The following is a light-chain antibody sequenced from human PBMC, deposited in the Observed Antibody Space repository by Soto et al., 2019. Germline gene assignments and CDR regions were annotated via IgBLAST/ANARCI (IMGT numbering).Light chain of an antibody. V-gene: IGLV2-14*03. CDR3: SSYTTSSTLV. J-gene: IGLJ3*02. Sequence: QSVLTQPASVSGSPGQSITISCTGTSSDIGGYNFVSWYQQHPGKAPKLMIYDVTNRPPGLSDRFSGSKSGNTAFLTISGLQAEDEADYYCSSYTTSSTLVFGGGTKLTVL. CDR2: DVT. CDR1: SSDIGGYNF.